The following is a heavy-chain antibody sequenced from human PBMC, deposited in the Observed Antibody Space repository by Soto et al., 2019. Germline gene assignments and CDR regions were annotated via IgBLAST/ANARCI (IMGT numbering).Heavy chain of an antibody. D-gene: IGHD2-2*01. J-gene: IGHJ6*03. V-gene: IGHV4-34*01. CDR2: INHSGST. Sequence: SETLSLTCAVYGGSFSGYYWSWIRQPPGKGLEWIGEINHSGSTNYNPSLKSRVTISVDTSKNQFSLKLSSVTAADTAVYYCARGQRYCSSTSCSYYYYYYTHVWGKATTVTV. CDR3: ARGQRYCSSTSCSYYYYYYTHV. CDR1: GGSFSGYY.